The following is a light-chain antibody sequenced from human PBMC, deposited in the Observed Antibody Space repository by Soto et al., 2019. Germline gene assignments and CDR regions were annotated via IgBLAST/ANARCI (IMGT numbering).Light chain of an antibody. V-gene: IGKV3-11*01. Sequence: EIVLTQSPATLSLSPGERATLSCRASQSINTYLAWYQQRPGQVPRLLIYEASNRATGIPGRFSSSGSGTDFTLTISSLEFEDSAVYYCQQRTNWPPYTFGQGTKLEIK. CDR2: EAS. CDR1: QSINTY. CDR3: QQRTNWPPYT. J-gene: IGKJ2*01.